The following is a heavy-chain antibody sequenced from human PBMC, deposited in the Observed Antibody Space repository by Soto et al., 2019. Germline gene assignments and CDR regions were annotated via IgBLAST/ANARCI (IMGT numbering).Heavy chain of an antibody. V-gene: IGHV4-34*01. D-gene: IGHD6-13*01. J-gene: IGHJ6*02. CDR1: GGSFSGYY. CDR3: ARGEQQLNHYYYYGMDV. CDR2: INHSGST. Sequence: QVQLQQWGAGLLKPSETLSLTCAVYGGSFSGYYWSWIRQPPGKGLEWIGEINHSGSTNYNPSLKSRVTISVDTSKHQFSLKLSSVTAADTAVYYCARGEQQLNHYYYYGMDVWGQGTTVTVSS.